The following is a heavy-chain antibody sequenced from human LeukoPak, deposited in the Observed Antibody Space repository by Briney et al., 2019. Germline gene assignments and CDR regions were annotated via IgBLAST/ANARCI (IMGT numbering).Heavy chain of an antibody. J-gene: IGHJ6*03. Sequence: ASVKVSCKASGDTVTSYYMHWVRQAPGQGLEWMGIINPSDGSATYAQKFQGRVTMTRDMSTSTVYMELSSLRSEDTAVYYCARGDFWSGYGYYHYYMDVWGKGTTVTVSS. CDR2: INPSDGSA. CDR3: ARGDFWSGYGYYHYYMDV. D-gene: IGHD3-3*01. CDR1: GDTVTSYY. V-gene: IGHV1-46*01.